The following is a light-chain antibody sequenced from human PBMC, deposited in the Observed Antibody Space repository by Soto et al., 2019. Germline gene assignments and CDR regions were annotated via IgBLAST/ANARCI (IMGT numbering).Light chain of an antibody. CDR2: GAS. J-gene: IGKJ2*01. CDR3: QKYETSPYT. V-gene: IGKV3-20*01. Sequence: ESVLTQSPGTLSLSPGERATLSCGASQTVIKNYLAWYQRKPGQAPRLLIYGASNRATGIPDRFSGGGSGTDFTLTISRLEPEDSALYYCQKYETSPYTFGQGTKLEIK. CDR1: QTVIKNY.